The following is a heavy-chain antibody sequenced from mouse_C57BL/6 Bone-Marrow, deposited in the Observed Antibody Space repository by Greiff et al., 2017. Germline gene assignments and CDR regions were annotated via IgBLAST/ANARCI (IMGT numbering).Heavy chain of an antibody. V-gene: IGHV1-74*01. D-gene: IGHD1-1*01. J-gene: IGHJ1*03. CDR3: AISDYEACFDF. Sequence: VQLQQPGAELVKPGASVKVSCKASGYTFTSYWMHWVKQRPGQGLEWIGRIHPSDSDTNYNQKFKGKATLTVDKSSSTAYMQLSSLPSEVSAVYYGAISDYEACFDFWGTGTTVTVSS. CDR1: GYTFTSYW. CDR2: IHPSDSDT.